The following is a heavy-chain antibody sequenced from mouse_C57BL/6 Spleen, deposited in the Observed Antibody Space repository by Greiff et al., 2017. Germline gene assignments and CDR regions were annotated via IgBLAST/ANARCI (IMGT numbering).Heavy chain of an antibody. D-gene: IGHD2-5*01. CDR2: ISNGGGST. Sequence: EVTLMESGGGLVQPGGSLKLSCAASGFTFRDYYMYWVRQTPEKRLEWVAYISNGGGSTYYPDTVKGRFTIARDNAKNTLYLQMSRLKSEDTAMYYCARGGSNYKYYAMDYWGQGTSVTVSS. V-gene: IGHV5-12*01. CDR3: ARGGSNYKYYAMDY. CDR1: GFTFRDYY. J-gene: IGHJ4*01.